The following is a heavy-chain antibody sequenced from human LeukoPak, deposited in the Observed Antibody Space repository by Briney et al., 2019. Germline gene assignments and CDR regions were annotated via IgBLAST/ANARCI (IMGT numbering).Heavy chain of an antibody. Sequence: SETLSLTCAVYGVSFSGYYWSWIRQPPGKGLEWIGEINHSGSTNYNPSLKSRVTISVDTSKNQFSLKLSSVTAADTAVYYCARHARSSTSIWYYHYMDVWGKGTTVTVSS. CDR1: GVSFSGYY. V-gene: IGHV4-34*01. CDR2: INHSGST. D-gene: IGHD2-2*01. J-gene: IGHJ6*03. CDR3: ARHARSSTSIWYYHYMDV.